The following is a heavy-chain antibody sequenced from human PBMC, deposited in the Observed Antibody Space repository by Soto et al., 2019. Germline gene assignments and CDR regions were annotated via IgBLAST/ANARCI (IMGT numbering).Heavy chain of an antibody. CDR2: IHSSGSI. D-gene: IGHD1-26*01. V-gene: IGHV4-30-4*01. Sequence: SETLSLTCTVSGGSISSDDYYWSWIRQAPGRGLEWIGYIHSSGSIYYNPSLKSRATMSIDTAGNQFSLKLRSVTAADTAVYYCAKWEGLGSDYYYYAMDVWGQGTTVTVSS. CDR1: GGSISSDDYY. J-gene: IGHJ6*02. CDR3: AKWEGLGSDYYYYAMDV.